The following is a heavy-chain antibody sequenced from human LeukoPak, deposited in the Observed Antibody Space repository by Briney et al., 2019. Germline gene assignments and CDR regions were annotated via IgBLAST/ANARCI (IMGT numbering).Heavy chain of an antibody. V-gene: IGHV3-72*01. J-gene: IGHJ4*02. CDR2: SRNKDNSYTT. D-gene: IGHD3-22*01. CDR3: ARRQFDSFGSDY. CDR1: GFTFSDHF. Sequence: GGSLRLSCAASGFTFSDHFMDWVRQAPGKGLEWVGRSRNKDNSYTTEYAASVKGRFTISRDDSKNPVYLQMSSLKTEDTAVYYCARRQFDSFGSDYWGQGTLVTVSS.